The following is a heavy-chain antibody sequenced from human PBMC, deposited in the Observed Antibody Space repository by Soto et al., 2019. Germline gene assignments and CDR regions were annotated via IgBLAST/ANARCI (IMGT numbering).Heavy chain of an antibody. J-gene: IGHJ4*02. D-gene: IGHD3-10*01. CDR2: ISYDGSDK. CDR3: VGGQYYFDY. Sequence: QVQLVESGGGVVQPGRSLRLSCAASGFPFTSYGMHWVREGPDKGREWVAIISYDGSDKYYADSVKGRFTISRDNSKNTLYLQMNRLRPEDTALYYCVGGQYYFDYRGQGTLVIVSS. CDR1: GFPFTSYG. V-gene: IGHV3-30*03.